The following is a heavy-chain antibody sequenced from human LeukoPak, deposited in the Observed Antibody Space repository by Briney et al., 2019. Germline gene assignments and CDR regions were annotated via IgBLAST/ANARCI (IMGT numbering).Heavy chain of an antibody. J-gene: IGHJ3*02. CDR2: INQSGST. V-gene: IGHV4-34*01. CDR3: ARLRCSSTSCYVDDAFDI. Sequence: KPSETLSLTCVVYGGSLCGYYWSWIRQPPGKGLEWIGEINQSGSTRYNPSLKSRVTISVDTSKNQFSLKLSSVTAADTAVYYCARLRCSSTSCYVDDAFDIWGQGTMVTVSS. D-gene: IGHD2-2*01. CDR1: GGSLCGYY.